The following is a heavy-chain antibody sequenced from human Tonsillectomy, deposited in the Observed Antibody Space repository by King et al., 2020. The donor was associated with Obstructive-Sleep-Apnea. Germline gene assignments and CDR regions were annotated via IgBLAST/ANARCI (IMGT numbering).Heavy chain of an antibody. CDR1: GFTFSSYA. V-gene: IGHV3-23*04. D-gene: IGHD6-6*01. CDR3: AKVGAARPRERYNWFDP. J-gene: IGHJ5*02. CDR2: ISGSGGST. Sequence: VQLVESGGGLVQPGGSLRLSCAASGFTFSSYAMSWVRQAPGKGLEWVSAISGSGGSTYYADSVKGRFTISRDNSKNTLYLQMNSLRAEDTAVYYCAKVGAARPRERYNWFDPWGQGTLVTVSS.